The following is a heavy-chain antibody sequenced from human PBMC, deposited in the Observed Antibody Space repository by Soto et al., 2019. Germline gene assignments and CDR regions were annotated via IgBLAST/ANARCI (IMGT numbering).Heavy chain of an antibody. V-gene: IGHV2-5*02. Sequence: QITLKESGPTLLKPTQTLTLTCTFSGFSLSTDGVGVGWIRQPPGKALEWLALIYWDDDERYSPSLETRLTISKGSSNNKVVLTMTNMDPMDTATYFCAHSFQSYWSRSGSPYYFDSWGQGTLVTVSS. CDR2: IYWDDDE. D-gene: IGHD3-10*01. CDR3: AHSFQSYWSRSGSPYYFDS. CDR1: GFSLSTDGVG. J-gene: IGHJ4*02.